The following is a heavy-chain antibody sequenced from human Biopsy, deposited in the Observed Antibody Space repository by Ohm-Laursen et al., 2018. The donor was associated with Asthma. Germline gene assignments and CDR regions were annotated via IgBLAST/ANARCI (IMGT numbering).Heavy chain of an antibody. CDR1: GGSITSSSYY. V-gene: IGHV4-39*01. J-gene: IGHJ4*02. CDR2: MYHSGSP. CDR3: VRHQYSSSWSTFDY. Sequence: SDTLSLTCTVSGGSITSSSYYWGWIRQPPGKGMEWIGSMYHSGSPYYHPSLKSRATISVDTPKNQLSLKMSSVTAADTAVYFCVRHQYSSSWSTFDYWGQGALVTVSS. D-gene: IGHD3-22*01.